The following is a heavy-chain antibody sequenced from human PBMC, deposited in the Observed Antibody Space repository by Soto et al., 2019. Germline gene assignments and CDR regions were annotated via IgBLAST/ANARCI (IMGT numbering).Heavy chain of an antibody. CDR2: ISWDGGST. J-gene: IGHJ6*02. V-gene: IGHV3-43*01. D-gene: IGHD2-15*01. Sequence: GGSLRLSCAASGFTFDDYTMHWVRQAPGKGLEWVSLISWDGGSTYYADSVKGRFTISRDNSKNSLYLQMNSLRTEDTALYYCAKDISSCSGGSCLGHYYGMDVWGQGTTVTVSS. CDR1: GFTFDDYT. CDR3: AKDISSCSGGSCLGHYYGMDV.